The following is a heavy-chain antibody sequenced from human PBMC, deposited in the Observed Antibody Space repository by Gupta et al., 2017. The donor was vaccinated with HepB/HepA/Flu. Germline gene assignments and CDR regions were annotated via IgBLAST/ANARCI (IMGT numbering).Heavy chain of an antibody. Sequence: EVHLVESGGGLVQPGGSLRLSCAASGFTFSTYAMNWVRQAPGKGLEWLSYISSSEAEFYADSGQGRFTISRDNSKNSLFLQMNSLRDEDTAIYYCARGEDFWSHYIPFDYWGQGTLVTVSS. CDR1: GFTFSTYA. V-gene: IGHV3-48*02. CDR2: ISSSEAE. D-gene: IGHD3-3*01. CDR3: ARGEDFWSHYIPFDY. J-gene: IGHJ4*02.